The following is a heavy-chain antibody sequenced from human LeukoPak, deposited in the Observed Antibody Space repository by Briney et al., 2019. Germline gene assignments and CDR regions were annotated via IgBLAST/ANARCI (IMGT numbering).Heavy chain of an antibody. J-gene: IGHJ4*02. CDR3: AGLSGYRYFDC. CDR2: ISSSGSTI. CDR1: GFTFSSYE. Sequence: GGSLRLSCAASGFTFSSYEMNWVRQAPGKGLEWVPYISSSGSTIYYADSVKGRFTISGDNAKNSLYLQMNSLRAEDTAVYYCAGLSGYRYFDCWGQGTLVTVSS. D-gene: IGHD3-3*01. V-gene: IGHV3-48*03.